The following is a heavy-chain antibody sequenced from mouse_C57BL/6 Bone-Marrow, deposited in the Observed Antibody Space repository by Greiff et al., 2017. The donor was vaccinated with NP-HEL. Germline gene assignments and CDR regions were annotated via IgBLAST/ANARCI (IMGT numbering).Heavy chain of an antibody. J-gene: IGHJ2*01. CDR1: GYTFTDYY. CDR3: ASPYFDY. Sequence: VMLVESGAELVRPGASVKLSCKASGYTFTDYYINWVKQRPGQGLEWIARIYPGSGNTYYNEKFKGKATLTAEKSSSTAYMQLSSLTSEDSAVYFCASPYFDYWGQGTTLTVSS. V-gene: IGHV1-76*01. CDR2: IYPGSGNT.